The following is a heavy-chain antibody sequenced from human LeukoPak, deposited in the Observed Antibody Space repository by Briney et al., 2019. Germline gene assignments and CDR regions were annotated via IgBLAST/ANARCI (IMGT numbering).Heavy chain of an antibody. J-gene: IGHJ4*02. CDR2: IYYSGST. D-gene: IGHD2-21*02. CDR3: ARQGVATAIDY. V-gene: IGHV4-31*03. CDR1: GGSISSGAYY. Sequence: SETLSLTCTVSGGSISSGAYYWSWIRQRPGKGLEWIGYIYYSGSTYYNPSLKSRVTISVDTSKNQFSLKLSSVTAADTAVYYCARQGVATAIDYWGQGTLVTVSS.